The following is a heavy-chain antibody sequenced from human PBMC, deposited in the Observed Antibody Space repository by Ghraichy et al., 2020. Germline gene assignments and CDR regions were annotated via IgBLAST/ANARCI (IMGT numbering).Heavy chain of an antibody. D-gene: IGHD7-27*01. V-gene: IGHV3-43*01. J-gene: IGHJ4*02. CDR3: AKLTGDNMSLGDY. Sequence: LSLTCAASGFTFDDYTMHWVRQAPGKGLEWVSLISWDGGSTYYADSVKGRFTISRDNSKNSLYLQMNSLRTEDTALYYCAKLTGDNMSLGDYWGQGTLVTVSS. CDR1: GFTFDDYT. CDR2: ISWDGGST.